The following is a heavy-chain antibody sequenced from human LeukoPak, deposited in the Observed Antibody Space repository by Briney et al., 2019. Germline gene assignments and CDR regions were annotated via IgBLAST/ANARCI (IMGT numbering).Heavy chain of an antibody. CDR2: ISVYNGNT. D-gene: IGHD2-2*01. J-gene: IGHJ4*02. Sequence: ASVKVSCKASGYTFTSYGISWARQAPGQGLEWMGWISVYNGNTNYAQKLQGRVTMTTDTSTSTAYMELRSLRSDDTAVYYCARRRGYCSSTSCYVVKDYFDYWGQGTLVTVSS. CDR1: GYTFTSYG. CDR3: ARRRGYCSSTSCYVVKDYFDY. V-gene: IGHV1-18*01.